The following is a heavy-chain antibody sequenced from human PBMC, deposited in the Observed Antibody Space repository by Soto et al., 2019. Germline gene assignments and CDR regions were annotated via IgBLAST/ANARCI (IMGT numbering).Heavy chain of an antibody. CDR1: GGSISSNSYY. Sequence: QLQLQESGPGLVKPSETLSLTCTVSGGSISSNSYYLAWIRQPPGKGLEWIGNIYDSGTTYDNPSLKSLVTLAVDPPRSQFSPKPRSVAAPDTAVYHGARHRVGYYSAVDVWGQGTTVTVS. CDR2: IYDSGTT. J-gene: IGHJ6*02. V-gene: IGHV4-39*01. CDR3: ARHRVGYYSAVDV. D-gene: IGHD1-26*01.